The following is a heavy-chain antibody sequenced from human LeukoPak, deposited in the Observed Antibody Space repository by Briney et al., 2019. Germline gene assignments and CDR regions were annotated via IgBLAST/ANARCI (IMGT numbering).Heavy chain of an antibody. CDR3: ASWIAVAGKGDY. D-gene: IGHD6-19*01. Sequence: GSLRLSCAASGFTFSSYSMNWVRQAPGKGLEWVSSISSSSSYIYYADSVKGRFTISRDNAKNSLYLQMNSLRAEDTAVYYCASWIAVAGKGDYWGQGTLVTVSS. V-gene: IGHV3-21*01. J-gene: IGHJ4*02. CDR1: GFTFSSYS. CDR2: ISSSSSYI.